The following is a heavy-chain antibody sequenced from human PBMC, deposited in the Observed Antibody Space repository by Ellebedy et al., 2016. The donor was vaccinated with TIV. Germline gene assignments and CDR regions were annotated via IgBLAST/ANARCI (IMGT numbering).Heavy chain of an antibody. CDR2: INPNSGDT. D-gene: IGHD2-2*01. CDR3: ARDGDIVVIPSASPPATHYGMDV. V-gene: IGHV1-2*02. J-gene: IGHJ6*02. CDR1: GYTFTGQY. Sequence: AASVKVSCKASGYTFTGQYLHWVRQAPGQGLEWMGWINPNSGDTKFAQKFQGRVTMTRDTSITTAYMELRRLRSDDTAVYYCARDGDIVVIPSASPPATHYGMDVWGQGTTVTVSS.